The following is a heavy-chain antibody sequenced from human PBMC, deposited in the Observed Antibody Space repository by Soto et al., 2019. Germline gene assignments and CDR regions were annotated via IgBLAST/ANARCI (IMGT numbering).Heavy chain of an antibody. D-gene: IGHD4-17*01. Sequence: QVQLQESGPGLVKPSETLSLTCTVSGGSVSSGSYYWSWIRQPPGKGLEWIGYIYYSGSTNYNPSLKSRVTISVDTSKNQFSLKLSSVTAADTAVYYCARETNDYGDSFDYWGQGTLVTVSS. CDR2: IYYSGST. J-gene: IGHJ4*02. V-gene: IGHV4-61*01. CDR1: GGSVSSGSYY. CDR3: ARETNDYGDSFDY.